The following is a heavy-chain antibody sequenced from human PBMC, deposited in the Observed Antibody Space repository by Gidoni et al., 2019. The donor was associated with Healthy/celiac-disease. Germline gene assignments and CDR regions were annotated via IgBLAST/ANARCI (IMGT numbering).Heavy chain of an antibody. Sequence: VAFIWFDGSNQYYGDSVKGRFTISRDNSRNTLYLQMNSLRAEDTAVYFCKRDPGTIAARSTFYWHFDLWGRGTLVTVSS. D-gene: IGHD6-6*01. V-gene: IGHV3-33*01. J-gene: IGHJ2*01. CDR2: IWFDGSNQ. CDR3: KRDPGTIAARSTFYWHFDL.